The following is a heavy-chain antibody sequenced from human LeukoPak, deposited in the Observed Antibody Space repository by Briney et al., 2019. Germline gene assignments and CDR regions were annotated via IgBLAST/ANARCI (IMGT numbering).Heavy chain of an antibody. CDR3: AKDRRHGSFDY. CDR2: ISSSSSYI. D-gene: IGHD2-2*03. CDR1: GFTFSSYS. J-gene: IGHJ4*02. V-gene: IGHV3-21*01. Sequence: GGTLRLSCAASGFTFSSYSMNWVRQAPGKGLEWVSSISSSSSYIYYADSVKGRFTISRDNAKNSLYLQMNSLRAEDTAVYYCAKDRRHGSFDYWGQGTLVTVSS.